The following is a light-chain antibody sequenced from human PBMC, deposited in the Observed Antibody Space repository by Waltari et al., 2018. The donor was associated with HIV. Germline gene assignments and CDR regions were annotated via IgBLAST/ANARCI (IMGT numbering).Light chain of an antibody. CDR1: STNIGSNY. Sequence: QSVLTQPHSASGPPGQSVTISLSRSSTNIGSNYVYGYLQLPGTAPKLRIDRNNHRPSGVPDRFSGAKSGTSASLALSGLRSEDEADYHCAAWYDSLSVWVFGGGTKLTVL. CDR2: RNN. J-gene: IGLJ3*02. CDR3: AAWYDSLSVWV. V-gene: IGLV1-47*01.